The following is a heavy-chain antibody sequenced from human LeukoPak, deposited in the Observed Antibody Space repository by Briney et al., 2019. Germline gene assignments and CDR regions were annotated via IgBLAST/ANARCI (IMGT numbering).Heavy chain of an antibody. D-gene: IGHD3-3*01. V-gene: IGHV3-23*01. CDR2: ISGRGTNT. Sequence: GGSLRLSCAVSGTDAMHWVRQAPGKGLQWISTISGRGTNTYYPDAVKGRFTISRDYSTLYLQMDSLRAEDTATYYCSKKPTECEGGRGGAFDAWGQGTLVIVSS. CDR1: GTDA. J-gene: IGHJ4*02. CDR3: SKKPTECEGGRGGAFDA.